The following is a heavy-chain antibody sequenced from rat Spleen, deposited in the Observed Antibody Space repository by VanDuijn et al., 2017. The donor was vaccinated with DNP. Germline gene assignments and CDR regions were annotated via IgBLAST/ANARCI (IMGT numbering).Heavy chain of an antibody. CDR1: GFNFNEYW. J-gene: IGHJ1*01. CDR3: ARARLPVDWYCDF. V-gene: IGHV4-2*01. Sequence: EVKLVESGGGLVQPGRSLKLSCAASGFNFNEYWMVWVRQAPGKGLEWIGEINKESSTINYTPSLKDKFTISRDNAQNTLYLQMSKLGSEDTAIYYCARARLPVDWYCDFWGPGTMVTVSS. CDR2: INKESSTI.